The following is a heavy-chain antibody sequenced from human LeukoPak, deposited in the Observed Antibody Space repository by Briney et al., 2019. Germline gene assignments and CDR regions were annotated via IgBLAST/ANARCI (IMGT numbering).Heavy chain of an antibody. CDR2: INPSGGTT. V-gene: IGHV1-46*01. CDR3: ARDLIAIAFDI. D-gene: IGHD2/OR15-2a*01. CDR1: GYTFTSYY. Sequence: ASVKVSCKASGYTFTSYYMHWVRQAPGQGLEWMGIINPSGGTTSYAQKFQGRVTMTRDTSTSTVYMELSSLRSEDTAVYYCARDLIAIAFDIWGQGTVVTVSS. J-gene: IGHJ3*02.